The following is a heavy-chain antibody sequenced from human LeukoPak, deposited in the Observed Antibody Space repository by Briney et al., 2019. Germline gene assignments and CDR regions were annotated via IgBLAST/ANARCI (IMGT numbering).Heavy chain of an antibody. V-gene: IGHV1-18*01. CDR1: GYTFTSYG. CDR2: ISAHNGNT. J-gene: IGHJ6*02. CDR3: ARDYLTTPYYYYGMDV. Sequence: ASVKVSCKASGYTFTSYGISWERQAPGQGLEWVGWISAHNGNTDYAQKLQGRVTMTTDTSTSTAYMELRSLRSDDTAVYYCARDYLTTPYYYYGMDVWGQGTTVIVSS. D-gene: IGHD4/OR15-4a*01.